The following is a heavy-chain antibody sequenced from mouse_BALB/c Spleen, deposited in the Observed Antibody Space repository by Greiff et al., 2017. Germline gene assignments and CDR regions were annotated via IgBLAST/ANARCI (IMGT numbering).Heavy chain of an antibody. V-gene: IGHV10-1*02. Sequence: EVQVVESGGGLVQPKGSLKLSCAASGFTFNTYAMNWVRQAPGKGLEWVARIRSKSNNYATYYADSVKDRFTISRDDSQSMLYLQMNNLKTEDTAMYYCVRHGNYPAWFAYWGQGTLVTVSA. D-gene: IGHD2-1*01. CDR1: GFTFNTYA. CDR2: IRSKSNNYAT. CDR3: VRHGNYPAWFAY. J-gene: IGHJ3*01.